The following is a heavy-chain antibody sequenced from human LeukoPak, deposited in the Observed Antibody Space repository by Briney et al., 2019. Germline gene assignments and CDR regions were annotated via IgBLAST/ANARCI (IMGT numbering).Heavy chain of an antibody. D-gene: IGHD3-22*01. CDR2: IIPIFGTA. V-gene: IGHV1-69*05. CDR1: GGTFNSYA. Sequence: ASVKVSCKASGGTFNSYAISWVRQAPGQGLEWMGRIIPIFGTANYAQKFQGRVTITTDESTSTAYMELSSLRSEDTAVYYCARARYYYDSSGYGLDYWGQGTLVTVSS. J-gene: IGHJ4*02. CDR3: ARARYYYDSSGYGLDY.